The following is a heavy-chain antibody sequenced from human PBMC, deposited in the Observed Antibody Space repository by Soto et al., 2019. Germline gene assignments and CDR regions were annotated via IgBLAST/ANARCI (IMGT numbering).Heavy chain of an antibody. V-gene: IGHV4-30-4*01. CDR3: ASSAPSGSYYGVDY. CDR1: GDSISRSDYF. Sequence: PSETLSLTCSVSGDSISRSDYFWSWIRQPPGKGLEWIGYIYHSGNTDYNPSLKSRVTISLEASQNQFSLNLNSVTAADTAVYYCASSAPSGSYYGVDYWGHGTLVTVSS. J-gene: IGHJ4*01. D-gene: IGHD1-26*01. CDR2: IYHSGNT.